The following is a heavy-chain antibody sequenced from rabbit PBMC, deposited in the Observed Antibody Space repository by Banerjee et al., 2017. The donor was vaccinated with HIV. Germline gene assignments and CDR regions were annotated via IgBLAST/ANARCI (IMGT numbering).Heavy chain of an antibody. CDR3: ARDRGDWGYYFNL. J-gene: IGHJ4*01. CDR2: INTGSGNA. D-gene: IGHD4-1*01. V-gene: IGHV1S40*01. CDR1: GFDLSSYYH. Sequence: QSLEESGGDLVKPGASLTLTCTASGFDLSSYYHMCWVRQAPGKGLEWIGCINTGSGNAYYASWVISRFTISKTSSTTVALQMTSLTAADTATYFCARDRGDWGYYFNLWGQGTLVTVS.